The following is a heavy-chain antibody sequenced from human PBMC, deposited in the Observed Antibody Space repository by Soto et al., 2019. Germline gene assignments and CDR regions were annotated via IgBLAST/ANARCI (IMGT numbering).Heavy chain of an antibody. D-gene: IGHD3-3*01. CDR3: ARGGVSTRTFDY. Sequence: LGESLKISCKGAVYNFAGYWIAWVRQMPGKGLELMGIIYPSDSDTRYRPSFQGQVTTSADKSISSAYLQWSSLRASDTAMYYCARGGVSTRTFDYWGQGTPVTVSS. J-gene: IGHJ4*02. V-gene: IGHV5-51*01. CDR1: VYNFAGYW. CDR2: IYPSDSDT.